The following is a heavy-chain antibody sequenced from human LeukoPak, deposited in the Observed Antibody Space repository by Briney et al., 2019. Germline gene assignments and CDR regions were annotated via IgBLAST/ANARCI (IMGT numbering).Heavy chain of an antibody. D-gene: IGHD6-19*01. CDR2: IYSGGGT. CDR3: VTGYISVYYFDY. V-gene: IGHV3-66*01. CDR1: GFTFSSYA. Sequence: GGSLRLSCAASGFTFSSYAMNWVRQAPGKGLEWVSVIYSGGGTYYADSVKGRFTISRDNSKNTLYLQMNSLRAEDTAVYYCVTGYISVYYFDYWGQGTLVTVSS. J-gene: IGHJ4*02.